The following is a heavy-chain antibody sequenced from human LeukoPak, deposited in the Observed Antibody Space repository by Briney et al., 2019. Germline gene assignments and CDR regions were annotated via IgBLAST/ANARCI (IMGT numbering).Heavy chain of an antibody. CDR1: GFTFSSYT. Sequence: GGSLRLSSAASGFTFSSYTMSWVRQAPGKGLEWVSTITYSGGSTYYADSVKGRFTISRDNSKNTLYLQMNSLRAEDTAVYYCAKDRIDGSGWYEGGDYWGQGTLVTVSS. V-gene: IGHV3-23*01. CDR3: AKDRIDGSGWYEGGDY. D-gene: IGHD6-19*01. CDR2: ITYSGGST. J-gene: IGHJ4*02.